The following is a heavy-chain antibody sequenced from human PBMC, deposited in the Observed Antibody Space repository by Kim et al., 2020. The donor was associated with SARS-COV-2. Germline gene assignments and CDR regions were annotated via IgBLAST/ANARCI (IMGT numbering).Heavy chain of an antibody. J-gene: IGHJ4*02. V-gene: IGHV4-34*01. D-gene: IGHD6-19*01. CDR3: ARGRGWLGSEKDY. Sequence: YNPSLESRVTISVDTSKNQFSLKLSSVTAADTAVYYCARGRGWLGSEKDYWGQGTLVTVSS.